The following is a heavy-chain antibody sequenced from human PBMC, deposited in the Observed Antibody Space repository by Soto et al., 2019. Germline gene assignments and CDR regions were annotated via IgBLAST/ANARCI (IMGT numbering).Heavy chain of an antibody. CDR1: GFTFSSYE. CDR2: ISSSGSTI. V-gene: IGHV3-48*03. D-gene: IGHD3-10*01. CDR3: AREDYYGSGSHGMDV. Sequence: EVQLVESGGGLVQPGGSLRLSCAASGFTFSSYEMNWVRQAPGKGLEWVSYISSSGSTIYYADSVKGRFTISRDNAKNSLYLQMNSLRAEDTAVYYCAREDYYGSGSHGMDVWGQGTTVTVSS. J-gene: IGHJ6*02.